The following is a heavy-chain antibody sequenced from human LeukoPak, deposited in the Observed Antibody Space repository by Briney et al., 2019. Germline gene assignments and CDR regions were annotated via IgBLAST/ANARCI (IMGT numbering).Heavy chain of an antibody. J-gene: IGHJ4*02. CDR3: ARDLVSGYYGSGSYSYYFDY. D-gene: IGHD3-10*01. V-gene: IGHV4-59*12. CDR2: IYYSGNT. Sequence: PSETLSLTCTVSGGSISNYYWSWLRQPPGKGLEWIGYIYYSGNTNYKPSLKSRVIISVDTSKNQFSLKLSSVTAAGTAVYYCARDLVSGYYGSGSYSYYFDYWGQGTLVTVSS. CDR1: GGSISNYY.